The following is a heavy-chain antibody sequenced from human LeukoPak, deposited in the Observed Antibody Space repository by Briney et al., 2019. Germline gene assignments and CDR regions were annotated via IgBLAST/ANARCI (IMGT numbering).Heavy chain of an antibody. Sequence: SETLSLTCAVYGGSFSGYYWTWIRQSPGRGLEWIGEVHYSGSATYNPSLKSRVTISVDTSKNQFSLKLSFVTAADTAVYYCAATIFGGAFDIWGQGTRVTVSS. CDR1: GGSFSGYY. J-gene: IGHJ3*02. D-gene: IGHD3-3*01. CDR3: AATIFGGAFDI. V-gene: IGHV4-34*01. CDR2: VHYSGSA.